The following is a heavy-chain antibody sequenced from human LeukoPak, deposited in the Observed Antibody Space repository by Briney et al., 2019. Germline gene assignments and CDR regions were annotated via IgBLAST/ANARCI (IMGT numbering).Heavy chain of an antibody. Sequence: SETLSLTCAVYGGSFSVYYWSWIRQPPGEGLEWIGESNHSGSTNYNPSLKSRVTISVDTSKNQFSLKLSSVTAADTAVYYCARGVRAAAGSLDYWGQGTLVTVSS. CDR3: ARGVRAAAGSLDY. V-gene: IGHV4-34*01. CDR1: GGSFSVYY. J-gene: IGHJ4*02. D-gene: IGHD6-13*01. CDR2: SNHSGST.